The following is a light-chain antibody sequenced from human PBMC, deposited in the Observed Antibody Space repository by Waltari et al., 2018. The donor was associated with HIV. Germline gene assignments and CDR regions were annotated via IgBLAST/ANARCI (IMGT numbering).Light chain of an antibody. V-gene: IGLV2-14*03. CDR2: DVS. Sequence: QSALPQPASVSGSPGPSITISCPGTSSDVGGSNYVSWYQQHPGKAPKLMIYDVSNRPSGVSNRFSGSKSGNTASLTISGLQAEDEADYYCSSYTSSAGVFGGGTKLTVL. CDR3: SSYTSSAGV. J-gene: IGLJ3*02. CDR1: SSDVGGSNY.